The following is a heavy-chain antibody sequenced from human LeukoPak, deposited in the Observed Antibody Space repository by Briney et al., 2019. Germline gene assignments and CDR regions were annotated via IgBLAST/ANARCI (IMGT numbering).Heavy chain of an antibody. CDR1: GFTFSNYG. D-gene: IGHD3-10*01. CDR2: ISSSGSYI. V-gene: IGHV3-21*01. Sequence: PGGSLRLSCAASGFTFSNYGMHWVRQAPGKGLEWVSGISSSGSYIYYADSVKGRFTISRDNAKNSLYLQMNSLRAEDTAVYYCARVKASRLTMVRDYDAFDIWGQGTMVTVSS. CDR3: ARVKASRLTMVRDYDAFDI. J-gene: IGHJ3*02.